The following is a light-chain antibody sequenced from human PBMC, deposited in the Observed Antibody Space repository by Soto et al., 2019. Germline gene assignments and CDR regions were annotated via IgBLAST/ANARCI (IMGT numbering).Light chain of an antibody. V-gene: IGLV1-51*01. CDR2: EHN. J-gene: IGLJ2*01. CDR1: ISNIGVNY. CDR3: ATWDSNLRAVV. Sequence: QSVLTQPPSVSAAPGLKVTISCSGSISNIGVNYVSWYQQVPGTAPKLLIYEHNKRPSGIPDRFSGSTSGTSATLGITGLQTGDEGDYYCATWDSNLRAVVFGGGTKVTV.